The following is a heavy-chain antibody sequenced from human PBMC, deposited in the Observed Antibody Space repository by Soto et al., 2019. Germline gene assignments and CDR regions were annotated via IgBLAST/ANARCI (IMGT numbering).Heavy chain of an antibody. CDR1: GFNFGSYA. Sequence: EVRLVESGGGLVQPDRPLRLSCEVSGFNFGSYAMHWVRQVPGKGLEWVSAISWNSGQLDYADSVRGRFTISRDNGKNSLYLEMNSLRPDDTALYFCAKDKSTGEYSYYRYMDVWGRGTTVIVSS. CDR2: ISWNSGQL. D-gene: IGHD4-17*01. V-gene: IGHV3-9*01. CDR3: AKDKSTGEYSYYRYMDV. J-gene: IGHJ6*03.